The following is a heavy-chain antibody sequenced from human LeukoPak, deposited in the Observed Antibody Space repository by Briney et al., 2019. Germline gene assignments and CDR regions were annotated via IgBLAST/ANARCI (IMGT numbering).Heavy chain of an antibody. CDR2: ISSEGSSI. J-gene: IGHJ4*02. CDR1: GFTFSSYW. Sequence: GGSLRLSCAASGFTFSSYWMHWVRQAPGKGLVWVSRISSEGSSISYADSVKGRFTISRDNAKNTLYLQMSSLRAEDTAVYFCAREDDNSGYYYFDYWGQGTLVTVSS. CDR3: AREDDNSGYYYFDY. V-gene: IGHV3-74*01. D-gene: IGHD3-22*01.